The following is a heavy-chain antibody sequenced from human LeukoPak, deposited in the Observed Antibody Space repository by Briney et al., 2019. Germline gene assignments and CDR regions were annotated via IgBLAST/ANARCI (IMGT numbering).Heavy chain of an antibody. CDR2: IIPIFGTA. V-gene: IGHV1-69*13. CDR3: ASGHSSGWYWDFDY. J-gene: IGHJ4*02. CDR1: GYTFTSYG. D-gene: IGHD6-19*01. Sequence: GASVKVSCKASGYTFTSYGISWVRQAPGQGLEWMGGIIPIFGTANYAQKFQGRVTITADESTSTAYMELSSLRSEDTAVYYCASGHSSGWYWDFDYWGQGTLVTVSS.